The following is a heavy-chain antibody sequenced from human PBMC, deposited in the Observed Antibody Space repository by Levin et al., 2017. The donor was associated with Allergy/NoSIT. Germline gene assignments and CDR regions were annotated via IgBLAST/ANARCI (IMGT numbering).Heavy chain of an antibody. CDR2: ISTYNGNT. CDR1: GYPFTSHG. CDR3: ARDSSKYYYGSGTDYNRNWFDP. J-gene: IGHJ5*02. V-gene: IGHV1-18*01. D-gene: IGHD3-10*01. Sequence: WASVKVSCKASGYPFTSHGITWVRQAPGQGLEWMGWISTYNGNTNYAQKVQDRVTMTTDTSTSTAYMELRSLRSDDTAVYYCARDSSKYYYGSGTDYNRNWFDPWGQGTLVTVSS.